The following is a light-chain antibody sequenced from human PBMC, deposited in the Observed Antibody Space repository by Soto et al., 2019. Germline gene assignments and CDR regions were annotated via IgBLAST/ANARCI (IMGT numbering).Light chain of an antibody. Sequence: EIVMTQSPVTVSVSPGERVALSCRASLNVGTNLAWYQKKPGQAPRLLIYDASTRATGIPARFSGSGSGTEFTLTISSLQSEFFAVYYCQQYKDWPYTFGQGSRLEIK. J-gene: IGKJ2*01. V-gene: IGKV3-15*01. CDR3: QQYKDWPYT. CDR2: DAS. CDR1: LNVGTN.